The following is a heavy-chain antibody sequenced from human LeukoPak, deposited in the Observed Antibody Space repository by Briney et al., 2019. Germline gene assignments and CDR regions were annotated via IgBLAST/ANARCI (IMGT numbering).Heavy chain of an antibody. CDR2: IYPGDSDT. Sequence: GESLKISCKGSGYSFANYWIGWVRQMPGKGLEWLGIIYPGDSDTRYSPSFQGQVTISADKSISTAYLQWSSLRASDTAMYYCARSWCSGGDCYSFFHDYWGQGSLVTVSS. D-gene: IGHD2-21*02. J-gene: IGHJ4*02. CDR3: ARSWCSGGDCYSFFHDY. CDR1: GYSFANYW. V-gene: IGHV5-51*01.